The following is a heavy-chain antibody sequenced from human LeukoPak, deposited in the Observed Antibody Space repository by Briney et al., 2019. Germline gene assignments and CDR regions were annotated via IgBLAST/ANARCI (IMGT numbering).Heavy chain of an antibody. V-gene: IGHV3-23*01. J-gene: IGHJ4*02. Sequence: GGSLRLSCAASGFTFSSDAMSWVRQAPGKGLEWVSAISGSGFSTYYADSVKGRFTLSRDNSKNTLYLQMNSLRAEDTAVYYCAKTFTMGFVDFDYWGQGTLVTVSS. CDR1: GFTFSSDA. CDR3: AKTFTMGFVDFDY. D-gene: IGHD3-10*01. CDR2: ISGSGFST.